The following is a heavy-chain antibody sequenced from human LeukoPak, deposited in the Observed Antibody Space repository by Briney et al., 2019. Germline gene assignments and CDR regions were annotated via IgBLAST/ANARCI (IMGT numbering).Heavy chain of an antibody. V-gene: IGHV5-51*01. CDR3: ARSGFARGMDV. CDR1: GYRFTNFW. Sequence: GESLKISCKASGYRFTNFWIAWVRQMPGKGLEWMGIIYAGDSDTRYSPSLQGQVTMSVDKSSSTAYLQWPSLKASDTAMYYCARSGFARGMDVWGKGTTVTVAS. D-gene: IGHD2-15*01. CDR2: IYAGDSDT. J-gene: IGHJ6*04.